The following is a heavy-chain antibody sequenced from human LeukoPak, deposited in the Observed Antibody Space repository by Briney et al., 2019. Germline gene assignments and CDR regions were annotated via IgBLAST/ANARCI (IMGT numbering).Heavy chain of an antibody. CDR3: ARDPDSSSWYYAFDI. V-gene: IGHV4-4*07. CDR2: IYTSGST. D-gene: IGHD6-13*01. Sequence: SETLSLTCTVSGGSISGYYRNWIRQPAGQGLEWIGRIYTSGSTNYTPSLKSRVTISVDKSKNQFSLKLSSVTAADTAVYYCARDPDSSSWYYAFDIWGQGTMVTVSS. CDR1: GGSISGYY. J-gene: IGHJ3*02.